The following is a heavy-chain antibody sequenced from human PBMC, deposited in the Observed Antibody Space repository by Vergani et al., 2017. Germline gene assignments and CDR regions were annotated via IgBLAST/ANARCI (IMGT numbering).Heavy chain of an antibody. D-gene: IGHD1-26*01. CDR1: GGSVSSGSYY. CDR2: IYYSGST. CDR3: ARGIKSGSYYFDY. J-gene: IGHJ4*02. Sequence: QVQLQESGPGLVKPSETLSLTCTVSGGSVSSGSYYWSWIRQPPGKGLEWIGYIYYSGSTNYNPSLESRVTISVDTSQNQFSLKLSSVTAAYTCVYYCARGIKSGSYYFDYWGQGTLVTVSS. V-gene: IGHV4-61*01.